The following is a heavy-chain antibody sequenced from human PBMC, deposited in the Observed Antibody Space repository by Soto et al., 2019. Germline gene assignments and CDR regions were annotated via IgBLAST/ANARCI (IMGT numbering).Heavy chain of an antibody. Sequence: EVQLVESGGGLVQPGGSLRLSCKASAFTFSSYWMNWVRHTPGKGLEWVAIIKKDGSETIYVDSVKGRFTISRDNAQNSLFLQMISLRVEDTAVYYCMGGYGWLSDSWGQGTLVTVSS. D-gene: IGHD6-19*01. CDR3: MGGYGWLSDS. V-gene: IGHV3-7*01. CDR1: AFTFSSYW. CDR2: IKKDGSET. J-gene: IGHJ5*01.